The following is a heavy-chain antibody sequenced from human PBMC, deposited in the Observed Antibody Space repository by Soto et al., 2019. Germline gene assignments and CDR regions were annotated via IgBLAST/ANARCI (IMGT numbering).Heavy chain of an antibody. CDR1: GGSISSYY. CDR2: IYYSGST. J-gene: IGHJ5*02. CDR3: ARASTMVRGVIITASWFDP. Sequence: SETLFLTCTVSGGSISSYYWSWIRQPPGKGLEWIGYIYYSGSTNYNPSLKSRVTISVDTSKNQFSLKLSSVTAADTAVYYCARASTMVRGVIITASWFDPWGQGSLVTVSS. V-gene: IGHV4-59*01. D-gene: IGHD3-10*01.